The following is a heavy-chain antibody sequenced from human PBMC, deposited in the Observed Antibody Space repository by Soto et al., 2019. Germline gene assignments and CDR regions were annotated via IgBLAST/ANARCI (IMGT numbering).Heavy chain of an antibody. D-gene: IGHD6-19*01. CDR1: GGSISSYY. Sequence: PSETLSLTCAVSGGSISSYYWSWIRQPPGKGLEWIGYIYYSGSTNYNPSLKRRVTISVDPSKNQFSLKLTSVTAADTAVYYCARSRYTSGWWPPPFDYWGQGTLVNVSS. V-gene: IGHV4-59*01. J-gene: IGHJ4*02. CDR2: IYYSGST. CDR3: ARSRYTSGWWPPPFDY.